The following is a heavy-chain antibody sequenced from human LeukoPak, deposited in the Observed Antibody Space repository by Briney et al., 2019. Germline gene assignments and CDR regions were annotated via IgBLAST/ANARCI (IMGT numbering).Heavy chain of an antibody. Sequence: GGSLRLSCAASGFTFSSHAMSWVRQAPGKGLEWVSAISGSGGSTYYADSVKGRFTISRDNSKNTLYLQMNSLRAEDTAVYYCAREVLRLGELSLQGGEPFDYWGQGTLVTVSS. CDR3: AREVLRLGELSLQGGEPFDY. D-gene: IGHD3-16*02. V-gene: IGHV3-23*01. CDR2: ISGSGGST. J-gene: IGHJ4*02. CDR1: GFTFSSHA.